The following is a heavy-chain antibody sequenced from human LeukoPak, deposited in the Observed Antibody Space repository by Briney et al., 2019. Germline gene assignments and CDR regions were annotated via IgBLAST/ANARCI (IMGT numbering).Heavy chain of an antibody. CDR1: GFTFSNYG. Sequence: GGSLRLSCAASGFTFSNYGMHWVRQAPGKGLEWVAVIWSDGSNKYYADSVKGRFTISRDNSKNTLYLQMNSLRAEDTAVYYCARDLKVRWGSLHYGMDVWGQGTTVTASS. V-gene: IGHV3-33*01. J-gene: IGHJ6*02. D-gene: IGHD3-16*01. CDR3: ARDLKVRWGSLHYGMDV. CDR2: IWSDGSNK.